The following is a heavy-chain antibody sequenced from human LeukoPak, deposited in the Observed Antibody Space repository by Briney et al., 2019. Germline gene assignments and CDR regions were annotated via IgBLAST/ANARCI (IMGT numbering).Heavy chain of an antibody. Sequence: PGGSLRLSCAASGFTVSSNYMSWVRQAPGKGLEWVSVIYNGGNTYYADSVKGRFTISRDNSKNMVYLQMNRLRAEDTAVYYCARDSGDCSGGNCYHDAFDIWGQGTMVTVSS. CDR3: ARDSGDCSGGNCYHDAFDI. V-gene: IGHV3-53*01. D-gene: IGHD2-15*01. CDR1: GFTVSSNY. J-gene: IGHJ3*02. CDR2: IYNGGNT.